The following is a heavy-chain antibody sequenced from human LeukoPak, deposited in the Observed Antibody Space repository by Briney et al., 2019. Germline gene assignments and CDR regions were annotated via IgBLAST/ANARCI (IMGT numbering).Heavy chain of an antibody. CDR2: IYTSGST. J-gene: IGHJ5*02. CDR1: GGSISSYY. CDR3: ARRVVPAATVGWFDP. V-gene: IGHV4-4*09. Sequence: SETLSLTCTVSGGSISSYYWSWIRQPPGKGLEWIGYIYTSGSTNYHPSLKSRVTISVDTSKNQFSLKLSSVTAADTAVYYCARRVVPAATVGWFDPWGQGTLVTVSS. D-gene: IGHD2-2*01.